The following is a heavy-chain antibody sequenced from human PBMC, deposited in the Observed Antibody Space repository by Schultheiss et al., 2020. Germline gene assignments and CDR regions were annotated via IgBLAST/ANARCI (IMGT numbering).Heavy chain of an antibody. CDR3: AKDASGGSSPPIDY. D-gene: IGHD2-15*01. CDR2: IYYSGNT. Sequence: SQTLSLTCTVSGGSISSGSYYWSWIRQPPGKGLEWIGYIYYSGNTNYNPSLKSRVTISVDKSKNQFSLKLSSVTAADTAVYYCAKDASGGSSPPIDYWGQGTLVTVSS. CDR1: GGSISSGSYY. J-gene: IGHJ4*02. V-gene: IGHV4-61*01.